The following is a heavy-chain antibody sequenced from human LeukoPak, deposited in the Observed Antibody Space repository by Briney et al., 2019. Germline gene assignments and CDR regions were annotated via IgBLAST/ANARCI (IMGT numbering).Heavy chain of an antibody. Sequence: SETLSLTCTVSGGSISSYYWSWIRQPPGKGLEWIGYIYYSGSTNYNPSLKSRVTISVGTSKNQFSLKLSSVTAADTAVYYCARVRRRLDAFDIWGQGTMVTVSS. CDR2: IYYSGST. V-gene: IGHV4-59*01. CDR1: GGSISSYY. CDR3: ARVRRRLDAFDI. J-gene: IGHJ3*02.